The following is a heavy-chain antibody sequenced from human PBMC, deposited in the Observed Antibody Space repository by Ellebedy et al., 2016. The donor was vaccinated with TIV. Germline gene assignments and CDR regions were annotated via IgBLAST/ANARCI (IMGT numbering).Heavy chain of an antibody. CDR3: AVSRLYRDVLTGYRYAMDV. CDR2: ISVHNGNT. J-gene: IGHJ6*02. CDR1: GYTFTSNG. V-gene: IGHV1-18*01. Sequence: ASVKVSCKTSGYTFTSNGISWVRQAPGQGLEWLGWISVHNGNTNYAQKFRGRVTLTTDTATNTASMELRSLKSADTAVYYCAVSRLYRDVLTGYRYAMDVWGQGTTVTVSS. D-gene: IGHD3-9*01.